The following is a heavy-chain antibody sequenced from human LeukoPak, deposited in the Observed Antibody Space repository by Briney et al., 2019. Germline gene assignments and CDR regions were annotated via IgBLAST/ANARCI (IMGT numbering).Heavy chain of an antibody. CDR2: IAAGNGNT. Sequence: ASVKVSCKASGYTFTNYTMHWVRQAPGQRLEWMGWIAAGNGNTRYSQKFQDRVTITRDTSASTAYMELSSLRAEDTAVHYCARGPACSGGSCYYWFDPWGQGTLVTVSS. J-gene: IGHJ5*02. V-gene: IGHV1-3*01. CDR3: ARGPACSGGSCYYWFDP. D-gene: IGHD2-15*01. CDR1: GYTFTNYT.